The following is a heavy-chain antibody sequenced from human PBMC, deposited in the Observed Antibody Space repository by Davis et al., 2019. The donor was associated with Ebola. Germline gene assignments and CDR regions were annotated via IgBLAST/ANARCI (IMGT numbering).Heavy chain of an antibody. CDR2: INPSAGYT. J-gene: IGHJ6*02. Sequence: ASVKVSCKASGYTFTSYFLHWVRQAPGQGLEWMGVINPSAGYTNYAQKFQGRVTITRDTSTSTVYMEVRRLRSDDTAVYYCARDGPDYYGLDVWGQGTAVTVSS. V-gene: IGHV1-46*01. CDR1: GYTFTSYF. CDR3: ARDGPDYYGLDV.